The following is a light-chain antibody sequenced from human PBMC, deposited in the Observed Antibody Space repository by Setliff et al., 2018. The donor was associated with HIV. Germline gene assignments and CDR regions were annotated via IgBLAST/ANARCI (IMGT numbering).Light chain of an antibody. CDR1: QGISSA. V-gene: IGKV1-13*02. Sequence: AIQLTQSPSSLSASVGDRVTITCRASQGISSAVAWYQQKPGKSPQLLIYDASTLQSGVPSRFSGSGTGTHFTLTISSLQPEDFATYFCQQFNTYQLTFGGGTKVDIK. CDR2: DAS. CDR3: QQFNTYQLT. J-gene: IGKJ4*01.